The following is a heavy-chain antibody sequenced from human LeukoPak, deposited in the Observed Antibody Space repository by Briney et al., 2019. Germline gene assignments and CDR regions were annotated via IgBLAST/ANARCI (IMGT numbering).Heavy chain of an antibody. Sequence: GGSLRLSCAASGFTFSNYNMNWVRQAPGKVLEWVSSITYSSTYIYYADSVKGRFTISSDNAKNSVYLEMNSLRAEDTAVYYCARDPYSGGYGSYYYYYMDVWGKGTTVTISS. CDR2: ITYSSTYI. CDR3: ARDPYSGGYGSYYYYYMDV. CDR1: GFTFSNYN. D-gene: IGHD1-26*01. J-gene: IGHJ6*03. V-gene: IGHV3-21*01.